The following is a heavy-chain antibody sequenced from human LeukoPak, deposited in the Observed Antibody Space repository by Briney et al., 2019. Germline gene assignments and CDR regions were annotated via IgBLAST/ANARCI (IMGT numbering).Heavy chain of an antibody. CDR3: AKGTYYDFWSGYFEDTPFDY. CDR1: GFTVSSNY. J-gene: IGHJ4*02. V-gene: IGHV3-53*01. Sequence: GVLRLSCAASGFTVSSNYMSWVRQAPGKGLEWVSVIYSGGSTYYADSVKGRFTISRDNSKNTLYLQMNSLRAEDTAVYYCAKGTYYDFWSGYFEDTPFDYWGQGTLVTVSS. D-gene: IGHD3-3*01. CDR2: IYSGGST.